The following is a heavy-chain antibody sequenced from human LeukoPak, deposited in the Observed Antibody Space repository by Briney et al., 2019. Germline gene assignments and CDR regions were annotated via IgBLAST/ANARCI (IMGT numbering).Heavy chain of an antibody. CDR3: ARVGGSWELIL. D-gene: IGHD2-15*01. Sequence: PGGSLRLSCAASGFTFSTYSMNWVRQAPGQGLEWVSYISSGSSTIYSADSVKGRFTISRDNDKSSLYLQMNSLRGEDTAVYFCARVGGSWELILWGQGTLVTVS. CDR1: GFTFSTYS. J-gene: IGHJ4*02. CDR2: ISSGSSTI. V-gene: IGHV3-48*04.